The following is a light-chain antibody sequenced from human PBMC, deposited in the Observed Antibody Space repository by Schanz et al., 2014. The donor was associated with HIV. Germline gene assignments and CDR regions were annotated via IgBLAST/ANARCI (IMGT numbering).Light chain of an antibody. V-gene: IGLV1-44*01. Sequence: QSVLTQPPSVSAAPGQKVTISCSGGSSNIGDYYVSWYQQVPGTAPRLLIYSNNQRPSGVPDRFSGSQSGTSTSLAISGLQSEDEADYYCAAWDDSLNGPVFGGGTQLTVL. CDR2: SNN. CDR1: SSNIGDYY. CDR3: AAWDDSLNGPV. J-gene: IGLJ2*01.